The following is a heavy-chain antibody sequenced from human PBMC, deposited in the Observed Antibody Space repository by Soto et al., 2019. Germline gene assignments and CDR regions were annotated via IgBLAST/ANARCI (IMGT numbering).Heavy chain of an antibody. CDR1: GGSFSGYY. CDR2: INHSGST. D-gene: IGHD3-22*01. J-gene: IGHJ4*02. V-gene: IGHV4-34*01. Sequence: SETLSLTCAVYGGSFSGYYWSWIRQPPGKGLEWIGEINHSGSTNYNPSLKSRVTISVDTSKNQFSLKLSSVTAADTAVYYCARDVKQYYYDSSGGGFDYWGQGTLVTSPQ. CDR3: ARDVKQYYYDSSGGGFDY.